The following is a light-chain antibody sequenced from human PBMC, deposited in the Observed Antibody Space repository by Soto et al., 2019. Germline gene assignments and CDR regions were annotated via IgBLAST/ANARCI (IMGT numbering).Light chain of an antibody. V-gene: IGKV1-39*01. J-gene: IGKJ3*01. CDR3: QQSYSTPRA. CDR1: QGISNY. Sequence: IHRTHSPSSLSTSVLYRVTITFLSSQGISNYLAWYQQKPGKAPKLLIYAASSLQSGVPSRFSGSGSGTDFTLTISSLQPEDFATYFCQQSYSTPRAFGPGTKVDIK. CDR2: AAS.